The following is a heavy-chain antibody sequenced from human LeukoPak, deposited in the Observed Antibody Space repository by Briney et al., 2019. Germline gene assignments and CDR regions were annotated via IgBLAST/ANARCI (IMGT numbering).Heavy chain of an antibody. J-gene: IGHJ5*02. CDR1: GGSISNYY. D-gene: IGHD5-24*01. V-gene: IGHV4-59*01. CDR3: ARDRLQLQS. CDR2: ISYSGNT. Sequence: SETLSLTCTVSGGSISNYYWTWIRQPPGKGLEWIGFISYSGNTNYNPSLKSRVTISVDTSKNQFSLKLGSVTAADTAVYYCARDRLQLQSWGQGTLVTVSS.